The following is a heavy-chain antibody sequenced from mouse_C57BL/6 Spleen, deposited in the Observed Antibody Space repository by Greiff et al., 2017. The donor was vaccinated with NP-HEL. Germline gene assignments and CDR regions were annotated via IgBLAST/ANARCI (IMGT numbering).Heavy chain of an antibody. CDR1: GYAFTNYL. J-gene: IGHJ2*01. CDR3: AGKEDLPDYFDY. Sequence: VQLQQSGAELVRPGTSVKVSCKASGYAFTNYLIEWVKQRPGQGLEWIGVINPGSGGTNYNEKFKGKATLTADKSPSTAYMQLSSLTSEDSAVYFCAGKEDLPDYFDYWGRSTTLTVSS. V-gene: IGHV1-54*01. CDR2: INPGSGGT.